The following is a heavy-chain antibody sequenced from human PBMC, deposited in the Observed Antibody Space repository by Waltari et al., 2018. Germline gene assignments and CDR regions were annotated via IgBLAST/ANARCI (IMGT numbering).Heavy chain of an antibody. CDR1: GFTFSSYS. V-gene: IGHV3-48*04. D-gene: IGHD3-22*01. J-gene: IGHJ4*02. CDR3: ARDDFGGSGYSSGTFDY. Sequence: EVQLVESGGGLVQPGGSLRLSCAASGFTFSSYSMNWVRQAPGQGLEWVSYISSSSSTIYYADSVKGRFTISRDNAKNSLYLQMNSLRAEDTAVYYCARDDFGGSGYSSGTFDYWGQGTLVTVSS. CDR2: ISSSSSTI.